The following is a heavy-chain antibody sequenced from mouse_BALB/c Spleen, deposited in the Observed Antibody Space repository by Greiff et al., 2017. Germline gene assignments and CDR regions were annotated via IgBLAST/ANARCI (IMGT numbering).Heavy chain of an antibody. CDR3: ARDYYDYDGTFDY. J-gene: IGHJ2*01. CDR2: ISSGSSTI. Sequence: EVKLVESGGGLVQPGGSRKLSCAASGFTFSSFGMHWVRQAPEKGLEWVAYISSGSSTIYYADTVKGRLTISRDNPKNTLFLQMTSLRSEDTAMYYCARDYYDYDGTFDYWGQGTTLTVSS. CDR1: GFTFSSFG. D-gene: IGHD2-4*01. V-gene: IGHV5-17*02.